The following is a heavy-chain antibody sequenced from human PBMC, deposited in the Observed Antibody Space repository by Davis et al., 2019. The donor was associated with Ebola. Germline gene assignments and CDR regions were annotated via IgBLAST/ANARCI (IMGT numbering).Heavy chain of an antibody. D-gene: IGHD3-3*02. J-gene: IGHJ6*02. CDR2: ISSSGSTI. Sequence: GESLKISCAASGFTFSDYYMSWIRQAPGKGLEWVSYISSSGSTIYYADSVKGRFTISRDNAKNSLYLQMSSLRSEDTAVYYCARGSIGNQFRYYYYGMDVWGQGTTVTVSS. CDR1: GFTFSDYY. CDR3: ARGSIGNQFRYYYYGMDV. V-gene: IGHV3-11*01.